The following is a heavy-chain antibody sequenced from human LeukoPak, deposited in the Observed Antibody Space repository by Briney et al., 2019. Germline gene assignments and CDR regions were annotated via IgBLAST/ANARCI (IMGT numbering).Heavy chain of an antibody. CDR3: AKMPPFGYGDYGWFDP. V-gene: IGHV4-39*07. J-gene: IGHJ5*02. CDR2: IYYSRYT. D-gene: IGHD4-17*01. Sequence: SETLSLTCTVSGFTISNSSYYWGWLRQPPGMGLVWIGSIYYSRYTYYYQSLKSRVTISVDTSKNQVSLKLRSETAADSAVYYCAKMPPFGYGDYGWFDPWGQGTLVTVSS. CDR1: GFTISNSSYY.